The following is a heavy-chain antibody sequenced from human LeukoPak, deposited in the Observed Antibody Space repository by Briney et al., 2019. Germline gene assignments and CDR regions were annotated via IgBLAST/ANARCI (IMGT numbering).Heavy chain of an antibody. Sequence: SGGSLRLSCAASGFTFSSYWMHWVRQAPGKGLVWVSRIYSDGSTTSYADSVKGRFTISRDNAKNTLYLQMNSLRAEDTAVYYCGRGAAYSSLDYWGQGTLVTVSS. CDR3: GRGAAYSSLDY. V-gene: IGHV3-74*01. CDR2: IYSDGSTT. J-gene: IGHJ4*02. CDR1: GFTFSSYW. D-gene: IGHD6-13*01.